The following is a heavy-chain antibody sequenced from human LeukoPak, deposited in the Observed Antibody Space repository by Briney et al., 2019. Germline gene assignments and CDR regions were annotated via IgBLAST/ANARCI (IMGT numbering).Heavy chain of an antibody. J-gene: IGHJ4*02. CDR3: AKRGVVIRVILVGFHKEAYYFDS. Sequence: GGSLRLSCAVSGITLSNYGMSWVRQAPGKGLEWVSGISDSGGSTNYADSVKGRFTISRDNPKNTLYLQMNSLRAEDTAVYFCAKRGVVIRVILVGFHKEAYYFDSWGQGALVTVSS. CDR2: ISDSGGST. D-gene: IGHD3-22*01. CDR1: GITLSNYG. V-gene: IGHV3-23*01.